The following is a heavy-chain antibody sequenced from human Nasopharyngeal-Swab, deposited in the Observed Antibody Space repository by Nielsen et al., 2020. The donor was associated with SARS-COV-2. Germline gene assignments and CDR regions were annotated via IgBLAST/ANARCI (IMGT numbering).Heavy chain of an antibody. V-gene: IGHV3-23*01. Sequence: GGSLRLSGAASGFTFSSYAMSWVRQAPGKGLEWVSAISGSGGSTYYADSVKGRFTISRDNSKNTLYLQMNSLRAEDTAVYYCAKDPGGPYYYYGMDVWGQGTTVTVSS. CDR1: GFTFSSYA. J-gene: IGHJ6*02. CDR2: ISGSGGST. D-gene: IGHD3-10*01. CDR3: AKDPGGPYYYYGMDV.